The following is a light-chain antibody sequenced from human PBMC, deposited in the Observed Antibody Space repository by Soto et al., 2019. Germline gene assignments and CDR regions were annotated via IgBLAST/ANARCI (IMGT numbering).Light chain of an antibody. CDR1: QSISTW. CDR3: KQYYTSSWT. J-gene: IGKJ1*01. V-gene: IGKV1-5*03. CDR2: RAS. Sequence: DIQMTQSPSTLSASVGDRVTITCRVSQSISTWLAWYQQKPGKAPQVLIYRASSLESGVPSRFSGSGSGTELPLTIRSRQPDDFATYYSKQYYTSSWTFGQGTKVEI.